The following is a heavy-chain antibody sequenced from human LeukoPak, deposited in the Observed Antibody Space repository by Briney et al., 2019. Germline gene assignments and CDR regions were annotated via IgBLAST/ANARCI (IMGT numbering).Heavy chain of an antibody. CDR2: IDNHGSGT. J-gene: IGHJ4*02. CDR3: VREVTVTSYFDY. Sequence: GGSLRLSCAVSGFTLSSNWMHWVRQVPGEGLVWVSRIDNHGSGTSYADSVRGRFTISRDDAKNTVYLQMNSLRAEDTAVYYCVREVTVTSYFDYWGQGILVTVSS. CDR1: GFTLSSNW. D-gene: IGHD2-21*02. V-gene: IGHV3-74*01.